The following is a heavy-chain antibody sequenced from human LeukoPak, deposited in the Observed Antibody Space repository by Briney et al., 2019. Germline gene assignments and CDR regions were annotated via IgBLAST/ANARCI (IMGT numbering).Heavy chain of an antibody. CDR3: ARGVGSGSYYKRPDY. CDR2: INHSGSS. J-gene: IGHJ4*02. Sequence: SETLSLTCAVYGGSFSGYYWSWIRQPPGKGLEWIGEINHSGSSNYNPSLKSRVTISVDTSKNQFSLKLSSVTAADTAVYYCARGVGSGSYYKRPDYWGPGTLVTVSS. CDR1: GGSFSGYY. D-gene: IGHD3-10*01. V-gene: IGHV4-34*01.